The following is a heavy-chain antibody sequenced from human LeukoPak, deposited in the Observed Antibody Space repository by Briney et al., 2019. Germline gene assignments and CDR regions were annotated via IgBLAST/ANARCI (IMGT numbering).Heavy chain of an antibody. V-gene: IGHV4-38-2*02. CDR3: ARGPMVRGVMGWFDP. J-gene: IGHJ5*02. Sequence: SETLSLTCTVSGYSISSGYYWGWIRQPPGKGLEWIGSIYHSGSTYYNPSLKSRVTISVGTSKNQFSLKLSSVTAADTAVYYCARGPMVRGVMGWFDPWGQGTLVTVSS. D-gene: IGHD3-10*01. CDR2: IYHSGST. CDR1: GYSISSGYY.